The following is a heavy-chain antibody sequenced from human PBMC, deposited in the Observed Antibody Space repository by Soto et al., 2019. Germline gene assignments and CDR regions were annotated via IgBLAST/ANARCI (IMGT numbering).Heavy chain of an antibody. CDR3: AREGRVVVAATGDYYYYMDV. D-gene: IGHD2-15*01. Sequence: ASVKVSCKASGYTFTSYDINWVRQATGQGLEWMGWMNPNSGNTDYAQKFQGRVTMTTDTSTSTAYMELRSLRSDDTAVYYCAREGRVVVAATGDYYYYMDVWGKGTTVTVSS. V-gene: IGHV1-8*01. CDR1: GYTFTSYD. J-gene: IGHJ6*03. CDR2: MNPNSGNT.